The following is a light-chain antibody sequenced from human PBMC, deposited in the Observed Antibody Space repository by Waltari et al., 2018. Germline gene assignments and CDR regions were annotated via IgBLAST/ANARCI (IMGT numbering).Light chain of an antibody. Sequence: DIQMTQSPSSVSASVGVRVTITCRASQYISSRLAWFQQKPGTAPKLLIYGASNLQSGVPSRFSGSGSGTDFTLTINSLQPEDFATYYCQQATGFPPFTFGPGTNVDIK. CDR1: QYISSR. V-gene: IGKV1D-12*01. CDR3: QQATGFPPFT. CDR2: GAS. J-gene: IGKJ3*01.